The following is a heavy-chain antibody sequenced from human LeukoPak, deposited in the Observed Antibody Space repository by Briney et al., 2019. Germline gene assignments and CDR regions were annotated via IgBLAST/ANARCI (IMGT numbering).Heavy chain of an antibody. CDR1: GGSFSGYY. V-gene: IGHV4-34*01. CDR3: ARGQGITIFGVVSYYFDY. J-gene: IGHJ4*02. Sequence: PSETLSLTCAVYGGSFSGYYWSWIRQPPGKGLEWIGEINHSGSTNYNPSLKSRVTISVDTSKNQFSLKLSSVTAADTAVYYCARGQGITIFGVVSYYFDYWGQGTLVTVSS. CDR2: INHSGST. D-gene: IGHD3-3*01.